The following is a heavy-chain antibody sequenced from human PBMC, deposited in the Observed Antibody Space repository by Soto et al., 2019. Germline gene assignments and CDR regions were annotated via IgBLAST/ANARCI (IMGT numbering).Heavy chain of an antibody. CDR3: ARMPMLITPYSYHFDY. J-gene: IGHJ4*02. V-gene: IGHV3-53*01. CDR1: GFTVRCNY. D-gene: IGHD2-15*01. Sequence: PGGSLRLSCAASGFTVRCNYMGWVRQGPGKGLECVSLIYSGGGTYYADSVKGRFTISRDNSKNTLYIQMNSLRVDDTAVYYCARMPMLITPYSYHFDYWGQGTLVTVSS. CDR2: IYSGGGT.